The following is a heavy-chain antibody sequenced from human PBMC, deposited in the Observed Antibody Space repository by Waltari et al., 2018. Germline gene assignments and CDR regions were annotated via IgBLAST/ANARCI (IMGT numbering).Heavy chain of an antibody. V-gene: IGHV3-30*18. J-gene: IGHJ4*02. Sequence: QVQLVESGGGVVQPGRSLRLSCAASGFTFSSYGMHWVRQAPGKGLGWGAGISYDGSNKDYADSVKGRFTISRDKSKNTLYLQMNSLRAEDTAVYYCAKDTGYSGSYLDYWGQGTLVTVSS. CDR2: ISYDGSNK. CDR1: GFTFSSYG. D-gene: IGHD1-26*01. CDR3: AKDTGYSGSYLDY.